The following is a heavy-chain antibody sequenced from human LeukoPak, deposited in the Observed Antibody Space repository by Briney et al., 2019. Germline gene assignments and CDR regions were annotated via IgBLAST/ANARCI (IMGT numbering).Heavy chain of an antibody. CDR1: GFTFSSYG. CDR3: AKDTEDFDY. CDR2: ISYDGSNK. Sequence: PGRSLRLSCAASGFTFSSYGMHWVRQAPGKGLEWVAVISYDGSNKYYADSVKGRFTISRDNSKNTLYLQVNSLRAEDTAVYYCAKDTEDFDYWGQGTLVTVSS. V-gene: IGHV3-30*18. J-gene: IGHJ4*02.